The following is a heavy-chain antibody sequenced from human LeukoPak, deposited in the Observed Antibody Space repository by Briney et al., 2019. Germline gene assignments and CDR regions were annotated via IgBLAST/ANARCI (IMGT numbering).Heavy chain of an antibody. V-gene: IGHV1-69*13. CDR3: ARDELPGYFDY. CDR2: IIPIFGTA. CDR1: GGTFSSYA. D-gene: IGHD1-26*01. Sequence: GASVKVSCKASGGTFSSYAISWVQQAPGQGLEWMGGIIPIFGTANYAQKFQGRVTITADESTSTAYMELSSLRSEDTAVYYCARDELPGYFDYWGQGTLVTVSS. J-gene: IGHJ4*02.